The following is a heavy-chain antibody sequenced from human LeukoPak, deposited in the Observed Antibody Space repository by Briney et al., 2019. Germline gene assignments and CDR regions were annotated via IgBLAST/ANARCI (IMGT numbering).Heavy chain of an antibody. CDR1: RFTFSSYG. CDR2: IRYDGSNR. V-gene: IGHV3-30*02. D-gene: IGHD3-10*01. CDR3: AKGQYDSGIYYNPDEY. Sequence: GGSLRLSCATSRFTFSSYGMHWVRQAPGKGLEWVAFIRYDGSNRHHADSVKGRFTISRDNSKNTLYLQMNSLRAEETAVYYCAKGQYDSGIYYNPDEYWGGGTLVIVSS. J-gene: IGHJ4*02.